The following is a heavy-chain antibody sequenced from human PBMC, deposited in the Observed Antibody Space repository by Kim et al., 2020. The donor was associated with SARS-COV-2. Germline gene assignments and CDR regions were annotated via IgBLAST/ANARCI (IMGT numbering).Heavy chain of an antibody. D-gene: IGHD1-7*01. CDR3: ARDRPGTSGMDV. J-gene: IGHJ6*02. Sequence: GGSLRLSCAASGFTFSSYSMNWVRQAPGKGLEWVSSISSSSSYIYYADSVKGRFTISRDNAKNSLYLQMNSLRAEDTAVYYCARDRPGTSGMDVWGQGTTVTVSS. CDR2: ISSSSSYI. V-gene: IGHV3-21*01. CDR1: GFTFSSYS.